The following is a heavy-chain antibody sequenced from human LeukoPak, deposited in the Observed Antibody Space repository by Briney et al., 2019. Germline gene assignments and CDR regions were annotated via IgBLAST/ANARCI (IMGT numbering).Heavy chain of an antibody. CDR3: ALVGATSWAPFDY. CDR1: GFTFSRFS. Sequence: GGSLRLSCAVSGFTFSRFSMTWVRQAPGKGLEWVSSISSSSSYIYYRDSVKGRFTISRDNAKNSLYLQMHSLRAEDTAVYYRALVGATSWAPFDYWGQGTLVTVSS. D-gene: IGHD1-26*01. CDR2: ISSSSSYI. V-gene: IGHV3-21*01. J-gene: IGHJ4*02.